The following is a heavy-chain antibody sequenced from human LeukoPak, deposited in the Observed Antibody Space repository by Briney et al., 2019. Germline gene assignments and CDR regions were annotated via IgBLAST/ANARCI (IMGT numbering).Heavy chain of an antibody. D-gene: IGHD3-3*01. Sequence: PGGSLRLSCAVSGFTVSNNYMSWVRQAPGNGLEWISVMYSGGYTLYTDSVKGRLTISRDNSRNTVYIQMNSLRADDTAVYYCARLDLLSGYEYWGQGTLVTVSS. J-gene: IGHJ4*02. V-gene: IGHV3-66*04. CDR2: MYSGGYT. CDR3: ARLDLLSGYEY. CDR1: GFTVSNNY.